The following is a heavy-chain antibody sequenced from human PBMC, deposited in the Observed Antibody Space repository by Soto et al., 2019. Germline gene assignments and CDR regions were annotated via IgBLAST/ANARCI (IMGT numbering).Heavy chain of an antibody. Sequence: EASVKVSCKASGGTFSSYAISWVRQAPGQGLEWMGGIIPIFGTANYAQKFQGRVTITADKSTSTAYMELSSLRSEDTAVYYCAREGYCTNGVCYHYWGQGTLVTVSS. CDR2: IIPIFGTA. CDR3: AREGYCTNGVCYHY. D-gene: IGHD2-8*01. CDR1: GGTFSSYA. V-gene: IGHV1-69*06. J-gene: IGHJ4*02.